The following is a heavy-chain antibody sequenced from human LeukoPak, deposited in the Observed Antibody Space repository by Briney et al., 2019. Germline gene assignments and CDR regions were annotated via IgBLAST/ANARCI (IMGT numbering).Heavy chain of an antibody. CDR1: GGTFSSYT. CDR3: ASAPVNYYDSSGYYSYFDY. CDR2: IIPILGIA. J-gene: IGHJ4*02. V-gene: IGHV1-69*02. Sequence: SVKVSCKASGGTFSSYTISWVRQAPGQGLEWMGRIIPILGIANYAQRFQGRVTITTDESTSTAYMELSSLRSEDTAVYYCASAPVNYYDSSGYYSYFDYWGQGTLVTVSS. D-gene: IGHD3-22*01.